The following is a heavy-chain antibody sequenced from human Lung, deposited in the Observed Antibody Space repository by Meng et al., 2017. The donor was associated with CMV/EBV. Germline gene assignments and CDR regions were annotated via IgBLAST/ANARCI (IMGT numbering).Heavy chain of an antibody. CDR1: GFTFSDYY. Sequence: GGSXRLSXXXSGFTFSDYYMSWIRQAPGKGLEWVSYISSSGSTIYYADSVKGRFTISRDNAKNSPYLQMNSLRAEDTAVYYCARYLVVVVGYVMDVWGQGXTVTVSS. J-gene: IGHJ6*02. V-gene: IGHV3-11*04. CDR2: ISSSGSTI. CDR3: ARYLVVVVGYVMDV. D-gene: IGHD2-2*01.